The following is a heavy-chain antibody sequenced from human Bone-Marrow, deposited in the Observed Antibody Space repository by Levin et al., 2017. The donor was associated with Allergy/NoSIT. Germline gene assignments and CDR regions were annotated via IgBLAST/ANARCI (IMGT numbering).Heavy chain of an antibody. J-gene: IGHJ3*02. CDR2: IYHSGST. D-gene: IGHD3-22*01. V-gene: IGHV4-30-2*01. Sequence: SQTLSLTCAVSGGSISSGGYSWSWIRQPPGKGLEWIGYIYHSGSTYYNPSLKSRVTISVDRSKNQFSLKLSSVTAADTAVYYCAGYYDSNDAFDIWGQGTMVTVSS. CDR3: AGYYDSNDAFDI. CDR1: GGSISSGGYS.